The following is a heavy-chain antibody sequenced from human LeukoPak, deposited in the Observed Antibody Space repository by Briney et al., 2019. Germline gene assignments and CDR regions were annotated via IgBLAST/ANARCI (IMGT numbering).Heavy chain of an antibody. J-gene: IGHJ4*02. CDR3: ARGRYYYDSSGYRNFDY. CDR2: IITIFGTA. Sequence: ASVKVSCKASGGTFSSYAISWVRQAPGEVLEWRGGIITIFGTANYAQKFQGRVTITADESTSTAYMELSSLRSEDTAVYYCARGRYYYDSSGYRNFDYWGQGTLVTVSS. D-gene: IGHD3-22*01. V-gene: IGHV1-69*01. CDR1: GGTFSSYA.